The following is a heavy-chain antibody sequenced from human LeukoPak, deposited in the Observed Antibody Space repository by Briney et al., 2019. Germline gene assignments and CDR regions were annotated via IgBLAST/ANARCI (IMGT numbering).Heavy chain of an antibody. Sequence: SETLSLTCAVYGGSFSGYYWSWIRQPPGKGLEWIGEINHSGSTNYNPSLKSRVTISVDTSKNQFSLKLSSVTAADTAVYYCARELTRFWSGYYNYFDYWGQGTLVTASS. CDR1: GGSFSGYY. D-gene: IGHD3-3*01. CDR2: INHSGST. J-gene: IGHJ4*02. CDR3: ARELTRFWSGYYNYFDY. V-gene: IGHV4-34*01.